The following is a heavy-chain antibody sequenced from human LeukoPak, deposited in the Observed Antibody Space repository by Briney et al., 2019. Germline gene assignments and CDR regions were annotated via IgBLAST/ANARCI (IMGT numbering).Heavy chain of an antibody. CDR1: GFTFSSYE. J-gene: IGHJ4*02. CDR2: ISSSGSTI. V-gene: IGHV3-48*03. CDR3: ARGEGITMIVVAPPHPVFDY. Sequence: PGGSLRLSCAASGFTFSSYEMNWVRQAPGKGLEWVSYISSSGSTIYYADSVKGRFTISRDNAKNSLYLQMNSLRAEDTAVYYCARGEGITMIVVAPPHPVFDYWGQGTLVTVSS. D-gene: IGHD3-22*01.